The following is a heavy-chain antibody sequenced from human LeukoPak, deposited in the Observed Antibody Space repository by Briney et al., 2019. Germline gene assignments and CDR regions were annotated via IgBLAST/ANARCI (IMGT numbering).Heavy chain of an antibody. Sequence: GGSLRLSCAASGFTVSSNYMSWVRQTPGKGLEWVSVIYSGGSTYYADSVKGRFTISRDNSKNTLYLQMNSLRAEDTAVYYCARDNYYGSGSYYRAIDYWGQGTLVTVSS. V-gene: IGHV3-66*01. J-gene: IGHJ4*02. CDR1: GFTVSSNY. CDR3: ARDNYYGSGSYYRAIDY. D-gene: IGHD3-10*01. CDR2: IYSGGST.